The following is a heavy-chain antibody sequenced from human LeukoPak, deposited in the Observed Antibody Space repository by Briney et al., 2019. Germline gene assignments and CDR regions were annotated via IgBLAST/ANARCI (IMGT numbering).Heavy chain of an antibody. Sequence: SETLSLTCAVYGGSFSSYYWGWIRQPPGKGLEWIGSIYYSGSTYYNPSLKSRVTISVDTSKNQFSLKLSSVTAADTAVYYCARRPPYYYDNWFDPWGQGTLVTVSS. D-gene: IGHD3-10*01. J-gene: IGHJ5*02. CDR3: ARRPPYYYDNWFDP. CDR1: GGSFSSYY. V-gene: IGHV4-39*01. CDR2: IYYSGST.